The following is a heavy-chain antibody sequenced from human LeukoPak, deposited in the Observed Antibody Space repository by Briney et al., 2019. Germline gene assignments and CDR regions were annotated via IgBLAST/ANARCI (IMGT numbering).Heavy chain of an antibody. D-gene: IGHD3-10*01. V-gene: IGHV1-2*02. Sequence: GASVKVSCKASGYIFTDYYIHWVRQAPGQGLEWMGWINPNSGGTNYAQKFQGRVTLTRDTSISTAYMELSRLRSDDTAVYYCTVRDRDYWGQGTLVTVSS. J-gene: IGHJ4*02. CDR1: GYIFTDYY. CDR3: TVRDRDY. CDR2: INPNSGGT.